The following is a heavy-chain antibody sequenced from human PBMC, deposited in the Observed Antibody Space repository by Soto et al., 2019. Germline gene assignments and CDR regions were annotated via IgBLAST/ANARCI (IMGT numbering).Heavy chain of an antibody. J-gene: IGHJ6*02. D-gene: IGHD6-6*01. Sequence: SQTRSLTCAISGDSVSSNSSAWNCISQSPSRGLEWLGRTYYRSKWYNDYAVSVKSRITINPDTSKNQFSLQLNSVTPEDTAVYYCARGHSIAARSYYYYGMDVWGQGTTVTVSS. CDR2: TYYRSKWYN. CDR1: GDSVSSNSSA. V-gene: IGHV6-1*01. CDR3: ARGHSIAARSYYYYGMDV.